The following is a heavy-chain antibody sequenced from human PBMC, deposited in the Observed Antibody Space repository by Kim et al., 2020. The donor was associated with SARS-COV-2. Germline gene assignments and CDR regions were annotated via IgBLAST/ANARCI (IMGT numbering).Heavy chain of an antibody. CDR3: ARDHGGTVTYFDY. CDR1: GTTFSGYG. Sequence: GGSLRLSCAASGTTFSGYGMHWVRQAPGKGLEWVAVIWYDGRNKYYADSVKGRFTISRDDSKNTLYLQMNSLRAEDTAVYYCARDHGGTVTYFDYWGQGTLVTVSS. D-gene: IGHD1-26*01. CDR2: IWYDGRNK. J-gene: IGHJ4*02. V-gene: IGHV3-33*01.